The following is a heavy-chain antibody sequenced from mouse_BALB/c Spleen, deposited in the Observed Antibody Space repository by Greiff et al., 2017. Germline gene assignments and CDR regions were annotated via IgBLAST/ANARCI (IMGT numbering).Heavy chain of an antibody. CDR3: TRLGLRRAMDY. Sequence: VQLQQSGPELVKPGASVKMSCKASGYTFTSYWMHWVKQRPGQGLEWIGVIDPSDSYTSYNQKFKGKATLTVDTSSSTAYMQLSSLTSEDSAVYYCTRLGLRRAMDYWGQGTSVTVSS. CDR1: GYTFTSYW. V-gene: IGHV1S127*01. CDR2: IDPSDSYT. J-gene: IGHJ4*01. D-gene: IGHD2-4*01.